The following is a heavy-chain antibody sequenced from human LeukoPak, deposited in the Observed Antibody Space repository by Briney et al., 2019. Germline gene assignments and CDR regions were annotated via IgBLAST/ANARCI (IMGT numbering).Heavy chain of an antibody. V-gene: IGHV3-7*01. Sequence: GGSLRLSCATSGFTFSSYWMSWVRQAPGKGLEWVANIKQDGSEKYYVDSVKGRFTISRDNAKNSLYLQMNSLRAEDTAVYYCARDGAYYDFWSGYYGIDYWGQGTLVTVSS. D-gene: IGHD3-3*01. J-gene: IGHJ4*02. CDR1: GFTFSSYW. CDR3: ARDGAYYDFWSGYYGIDY. CDR2: IKQDGSEK.